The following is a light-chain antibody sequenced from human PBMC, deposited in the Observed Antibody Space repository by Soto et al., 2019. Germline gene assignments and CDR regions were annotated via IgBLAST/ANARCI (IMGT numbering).Light chain of an antibody. CDR1: NSNIGEGSD. CDR3: QSCDSSMSTWV. Sequence: QSLLTHPPSVSPAPGQRFTISSSGSNSNIGEGSDVHWYQQLPVTAPKLLIYGNNNRPSWVPDRFSGSKSGTSASLAITGLQAEDAADYYCQSCDSSMSTWVFGGGTKVPVL. CDR2: GNN. J-gene: IGLJ3*02. V-gene: IGLV1-40*01.